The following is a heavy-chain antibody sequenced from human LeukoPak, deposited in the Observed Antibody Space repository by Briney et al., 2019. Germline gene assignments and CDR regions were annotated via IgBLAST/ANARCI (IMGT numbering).Heavy chain of an antibody. Sequence: QPGRSLRLSCAASGFTFSSYAMSWVRQAPGKGLEWVSAISGSGGSTYYADSVKGRFTISRDNSKNTLYLQMNSLRAEDTAVYYCAKFSTTRSPFGGVIGFDYWGQGALVTVSS. V-gene: IGHV3-23*01. J-gene: IGHJ4*02. CDR2: ISGSGGST. CDR3: AKFSTTRSPFGGVIGFDY. CDR1: GFTFSSYA. D-gene: IGHD3-16*02.